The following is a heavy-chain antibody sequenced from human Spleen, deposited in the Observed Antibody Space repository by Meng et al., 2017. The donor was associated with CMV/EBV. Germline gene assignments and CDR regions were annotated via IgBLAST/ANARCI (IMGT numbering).Heavy chain of an antibody. D-gene: IGHD6-19*01. CDR3: ARPLAVTGTRVWFDP. V-gene: IGHV4-39*07. J-gene: IGHJ5*02. Sequence: GSLRLSCTVSGGSISSSSDFWGWIRQPPGKGLEWIGSIFYGANTYYNPSLKSRVTISVDTSKNQFSPKLSSVTAADTAVYYCARPLAVTGTRVWFDPWGQGTLVTVSS. CDR1: GGSISSSSDF. CDR2: IFYGANT.